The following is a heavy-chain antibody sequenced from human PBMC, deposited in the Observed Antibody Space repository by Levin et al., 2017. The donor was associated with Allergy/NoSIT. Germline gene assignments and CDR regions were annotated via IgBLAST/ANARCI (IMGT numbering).Heavy chain of an antibody. J-gene: IGHJ4*02. V-gene: IGHV3-48*03. D-gene: IGHD3-22*01. CDR1: GFTFSNYE. CDR2: ISSSGTTI. Sequence: SCAASGFTFSNYEMNWVRQAPGRGLEWVSYISSSGTTIYYADSLKGRFTISRDNAKNSLYLQMNSLRAEDTAVYYCARDGSYYYDSSSYYFFDYWGQGALVTVSS. CDR3: ARDGSYYYDSSSYYFFDY.